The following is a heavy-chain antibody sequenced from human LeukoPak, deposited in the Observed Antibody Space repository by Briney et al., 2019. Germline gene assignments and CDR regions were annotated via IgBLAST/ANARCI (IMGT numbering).Heavy chain of an antibody. J-gene: IGHJ4*02. CDR3: ARSTTVTMGFDF. V-gene: IGHV3-48*03. CDR1: GFTFSSYE. Sequence: GGSLRLSCAASGFTFSSYEMNWVRQAPGKGLEWVSYISSSGSTIYYADSVKGQFTISRDNSQNTVYLQMNSLRAEDTAVYYCARSTTVTMGFDFWGQGTLVTVSS. CDR2: ISSSGSTI. D-gene: IGHD4-17*01.